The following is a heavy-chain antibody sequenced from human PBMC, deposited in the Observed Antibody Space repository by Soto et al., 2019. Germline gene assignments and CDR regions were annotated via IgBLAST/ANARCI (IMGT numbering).Heavy chain of an antibody. Sequence: QVQLVQSGAEVKKPGASVKVSCKASGYTFTSYGISWVRQAPGQGLEWMGWISAYNGNTNYAQKLQGRVTMTTDTSTSTAYMELRSLRSDDTAVYYCARDWRYYYGSGSPPSGYYYYGMDVWGQGTTVTVSS. J-gene: IGHJ6*02. CDR1: GYTFTSYG. CDR3: ARDWRYYYGSGSPPSGYYYYGMDV. V-gene: IGHV1-18*01. CDR2: ISAYNGNT. D-gene: IGHD3-10*01.